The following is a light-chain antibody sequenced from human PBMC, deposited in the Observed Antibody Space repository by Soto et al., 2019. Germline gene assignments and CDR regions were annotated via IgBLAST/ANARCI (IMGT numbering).Light chain of an antibody. V-gene: IGKV3-20*01. CDR2: GAS. CDR1: QSISSTY. Sequence: EFVLTQSPGTLSLSPGERATLSCRASQSISSTYLAWYQQKRGQAPRLLIYGASSRATGIPDRFSGSGSGTDFTLTISCLQSEDFATYYCQQYYSFPPTFGQGTRLEIK. J-gene: IGKJ5*01. CDR3: QQYYSFPPT.